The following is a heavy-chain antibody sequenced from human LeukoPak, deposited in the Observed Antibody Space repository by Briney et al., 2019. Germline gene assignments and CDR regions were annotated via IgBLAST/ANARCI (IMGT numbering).Heavy chain of an antibody. CDR1: GFTFSIYG. CDR3: AKDSGSYSNYETN. V-gene: IGHV3-33*06. D-gene: IGHD4-11*01. Sequence: GGSLRLSCAASGFTFSIYGMHWVRQAPGKGLEWVAVIWYDGSNEYYADSVKGLFTISRDNSKNTLYLQMNSLRAEDTAVYYCAKDSGSYSNYETNWGQGTLVTVSS. J-gene: IGHJ4*02. CDR2: IWYDGSNE.